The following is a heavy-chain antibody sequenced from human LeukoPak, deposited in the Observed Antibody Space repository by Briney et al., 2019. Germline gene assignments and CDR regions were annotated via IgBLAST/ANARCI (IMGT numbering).Heavy chain of an antibody. CDR2: IIPSGDSP. V-gene: IGHV1-46*01. Sequence: ASVKLSCKASGYTVTSHYMHWLRQAPGQGLEWMGIIIPSGDSPTYAQKFQGRVTMTRDMSTSTVYMELSSLRSEDTAFYYCARDIGGSSWYYFDYWGQGTLVTVSS. D-gene: IGHD6-13*01. CDR3: ARDIGGSSWYYFDY. J-gene: IGHJ4*02. CDR1: GYTVTSHY.